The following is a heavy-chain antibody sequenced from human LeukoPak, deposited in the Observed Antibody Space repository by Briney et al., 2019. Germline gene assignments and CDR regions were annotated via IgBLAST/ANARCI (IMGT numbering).Heavy chain of an antibody. D-gene: IGHD1-1*01. Sequence: GRALRLSFPACGCTFLSYGLHGLGQAPGKGREGVGVISYDGSNKYSAHSVKGRFTISRDNSKNSLYLQMNRLRAEGTAEYYFAKWYNAKYYFEYWGQGTLVTVSS. CDR3: AKWYNAKYYFEY. CDR1: GCTFLSYG. V-gene: IGHV3-30*18. CDR2: ISYDGSNK. J-gene: IGHJ4*02.